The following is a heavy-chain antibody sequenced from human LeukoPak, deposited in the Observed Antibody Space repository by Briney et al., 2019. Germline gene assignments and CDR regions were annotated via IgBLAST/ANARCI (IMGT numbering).Heavy chain of an antibody. J-gene: IGHJ4*02. V-gene: IGHV4-34*01. CDR1: GGSFSGYY. D-gene: IGHD3-10*01. CDR2: INHSGST. CDR3: ARVSMVRGVIDY. Sequence: PSETLSLTCAVYGGSFSGYYWSWIRQPPGKGREWIGEINHSGSTNYNPSLKSRVTISVDTSKNQFSLKLSSVTAADTAVYYCARVSMVRGVIDYWGQGTLVTVSS.